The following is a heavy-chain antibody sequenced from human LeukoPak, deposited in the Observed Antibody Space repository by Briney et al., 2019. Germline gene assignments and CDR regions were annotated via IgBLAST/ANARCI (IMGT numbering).Heavy chain of an antibody. Sequence: GGSLRLPCAGSGFTFSDYYMNWIRQAPGKGLEWVSYISSSGSTIYYADSVKGRFTSSRDNTKNSLFLQMNTLRAEDTAVYYCARKGKLAYCGMDVWGHGTTVTVSS. D-gene: IGHD4-23*01. CDR3: ARKGKLAYCGMDV. CDR1: GFTFSDYY. V-gene: IGHV3-11*01. J-gene: IGHJ6*02. CDR2: ISSSGSTI.